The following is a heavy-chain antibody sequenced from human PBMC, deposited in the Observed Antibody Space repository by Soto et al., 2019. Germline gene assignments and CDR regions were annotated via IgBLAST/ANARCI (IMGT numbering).Heavy chain of an antibody. D-gene: IGHD2-21*01. Sequence: QVRLIQSGPEMMQPGASVRVSCTASGFTALSYAFHWVRQAPGQGPEWLGWLNGGVDGTSYSQRLKGRVTISRDTSTNTVYLEVKSPTSEDTAVYYCAREVKGVTSFDYWGQGTLVTVSS. J-gene: IGHJ4*02. V-gene: IGHV1-3*01. CDR2: LNGGVDGT. CDR3: AREVKGVTSFDY. CDR1: GFTALSYA.